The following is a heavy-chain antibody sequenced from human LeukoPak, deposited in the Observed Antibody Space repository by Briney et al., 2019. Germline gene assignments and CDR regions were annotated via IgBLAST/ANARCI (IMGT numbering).Heavy chain of an antibody. V-gene: IGHV3-30-3*01. D-gene: IGHD6-6*01. CDR2: ISYDASNK. CDR3: AREAYSSSSGGRPGTSPFSY. Sequence: GGSLRLSCAASGFTLSSYAMHWVRQAPGKGLEWVAVISYDASNKYYADSVKGRFTISRDNSKNTLYLQMNSLRAEDTAVYYCAREAYSSSSGGRPGTSPFSYWGQGTLVTVSS. J-gene: IGHJ4*02. CDR1: GFTLSSYA.